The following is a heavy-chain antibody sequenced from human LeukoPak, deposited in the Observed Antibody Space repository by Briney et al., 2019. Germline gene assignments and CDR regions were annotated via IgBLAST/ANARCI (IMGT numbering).Heavy chain of an antibody. V-gene: IGHV1-18*01. Sequence: ASVTVSCKASGGTFSSYAINWVRQAPGQGLEWMGWISAYNDNTNYAQKVQGRLTMTADTSTSTAYMELKSLRSDDTAVYYCARGLGSGSYYAYWGQGTLVTVSS. J-gene: IGHJ4*02. CDR3: ARGLGSGSYYAY. CDR2: ISAYNDNT. CDR1: GGTFSSYA. D-gene: IGHD3-10*02.